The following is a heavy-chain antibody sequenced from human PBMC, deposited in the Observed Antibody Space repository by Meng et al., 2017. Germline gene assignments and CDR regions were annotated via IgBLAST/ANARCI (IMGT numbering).Heavy chain of an antibody. CDR2: IKSKTEGGTT. V-gene: IGHV3-15*01. CDR3: TTSVVATAYYYYHYSMDV. D-gene: IGHD5-12*01. J-gene: IGHJ6*02. CDR1: GFTFSNAG. Sequence: GESLKISCAASGFTFSNAGMSWVRQAQGKGLEWVGLIKSKTEGGTTDYAEPVKGRFTISRDDSKNTLYLQMNSLKTEDTAVYYCTTSVVATAYYYYHYSMDVWGQGTTVTVSS.